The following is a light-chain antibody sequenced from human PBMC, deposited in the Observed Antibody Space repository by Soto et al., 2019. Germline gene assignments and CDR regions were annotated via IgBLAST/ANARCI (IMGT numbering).Light chain of an antibody. V-gene: IGKV1-39*01. Sequence: DIQMTQSPASLSASVGDRVTVTCRASQSIGRNLNWYQQKPGKAPKPLIYTSSNLQSGVPSRFSGSGSGTDFILTIRSLQPEDFASYYCQQSYSTPPTFGQGTKVDIK. J-gene: IGKJ1*01. CDR1: QSIGRN. CDR3: QQSYSTPPT. CDR2: TSS.